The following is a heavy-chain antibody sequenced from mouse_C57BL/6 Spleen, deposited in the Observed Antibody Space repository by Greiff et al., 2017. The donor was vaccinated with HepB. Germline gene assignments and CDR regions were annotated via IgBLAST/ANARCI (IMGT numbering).Heavy chain of an antibody. CDR1: GYTFTDYY. Sequence: QVQLKESGAELVRPGASVKLSCKASGYTFTDYYINWVKQRPGQGLEWIARIYPGSGNTYYNEKFKGKATLTAEKSSSTAYMQLSSLTSEDSAVYFCARMDDWGAYWGQGTLVTVSA. J-gene: IGHJ3*01. CDR2: IYPGSGNT. D-gene: IGHD2-4*01. V-gene: IGHV1-76*01. CDR3: ARMDDWGAY.